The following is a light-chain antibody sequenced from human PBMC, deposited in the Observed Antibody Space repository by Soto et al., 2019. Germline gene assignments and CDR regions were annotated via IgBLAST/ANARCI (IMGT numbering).Light chain of an antibody. CDR1: QSVSSN. Sequence: EIVLTQSPATLSLSPGERATLSCRASQSVSSNYLAWFQQKPGQAPRLLIHGASTRAPGFPARFSGSGSGTDFTLTISSLQSEDFAVYYCQQYNNWPWTFGQGTKVDIK. CDR2: GAS. V-gene: IGKV3-15*01. J-gene: IGKJ1*01. CDR3: QQYNNWPWT.